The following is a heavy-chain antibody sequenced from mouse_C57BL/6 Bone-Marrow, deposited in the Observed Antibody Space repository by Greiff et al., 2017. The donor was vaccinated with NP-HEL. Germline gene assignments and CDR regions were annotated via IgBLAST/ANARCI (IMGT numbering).Heavy chain of an antibody. J-gene: IGHJ2*01. CDR2: INPYNGGT. D-gene: IGHD1-1*01. Sequence: EVQLVESGPVLVKPGASVKMSCKASGYTFTDYYMNWVKQSHGKSLEWIGVINPYNGGTSYNQKFKGKATLTVDKSSSTAYMELNSLTSEDSAVYYCARRGLLRYWGQGTTLTVSS. CDR1: GYTFTDYY. CDR3: ARRGLLRY. V-gene: IGHV1-19*01.